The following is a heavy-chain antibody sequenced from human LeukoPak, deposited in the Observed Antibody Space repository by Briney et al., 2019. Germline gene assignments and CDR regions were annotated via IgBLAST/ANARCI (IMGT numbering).Heavy chain of an antibody. Sequence: GGSLRLSCAASGFTFSSYAMSWVRQAPGKGLEWVSAISSSGGSTYYADSVKGRFTISRDNSKNTLYLQMNSLRAEDTAVYYCAREGFDGYYGSGSYFDYWGQGTLVTVSS. V-gene: IGHV3-23*01. D-gene: IGHD3-10*01. CDR2: ISSSGGST. J-gene: IGHJ4*02. CDR1: GFTFSSYA. CDR3: AREGFDGYYGSGSYFDY.